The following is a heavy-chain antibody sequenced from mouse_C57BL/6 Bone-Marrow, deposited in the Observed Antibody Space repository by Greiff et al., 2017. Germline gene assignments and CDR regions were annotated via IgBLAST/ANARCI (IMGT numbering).Heavy chain of an antibody. CDR2: INPSSGYT. Sequence: VKLQESGAELARPGASVKMSCKASGYTFTSYTMHWVKQRPGQGLEWIGYINPSSGYTKYNQKFKDKATLTADKSSSTAYMQLSSLTSEDSAVYYCARKSPYDYDLAWFAYWGQGTLVTVSA. CDR3: ARKSPYDYDLAWFAY. CDR1: GYTFTSYT. D-gene: IGHD2-4*01. V-gene: IGHV1-4*01. J-gene: IGHJ3*01.